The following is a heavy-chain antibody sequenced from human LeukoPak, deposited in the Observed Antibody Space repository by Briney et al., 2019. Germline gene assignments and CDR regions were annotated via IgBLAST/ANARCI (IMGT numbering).Heavy chain of an antibody. V-gene: IGHV3-23*01. Sequence: GGSLRLSCAASGFTFSSYAMSWVRQAPGKGLEWVSAISGSGGSTYYADSVKGRFTISRDNSKNTLYLQMNSLRAEDTAVYYCARTLGYCSSTSCSFDWFDPWGQGTLVTVSS. J-gene: IGHJ5*02. CDR2: ISGSGGST. CDR1: GFTFSSYA. D-gene: IGHD2-2*01. CDR3: ARTLGYCSSTSCSFDWFDP.